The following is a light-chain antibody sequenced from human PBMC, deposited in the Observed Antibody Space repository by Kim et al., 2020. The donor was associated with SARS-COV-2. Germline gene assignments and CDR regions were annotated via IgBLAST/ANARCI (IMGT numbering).Light chain of an antibody. CDR1: QSISSW. J-gene: IGKJ1*01. V-gene: IGKV1-5*03. Sequence: ASVGDRVPITCRASQSISSWLAWYQQKPGKAPKLLIYKASSLESGVPSRFSGSGSGTEFTLTISSLQPDDFATYYCQQYNSYTWTFGQGTKVDIK. CDR2: KAS. CDR3: QQYNSYTWT.